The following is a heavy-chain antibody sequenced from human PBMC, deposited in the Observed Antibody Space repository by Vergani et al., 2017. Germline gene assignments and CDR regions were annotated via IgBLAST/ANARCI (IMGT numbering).Heavy chain of an antibody. Sequence: QVQLVQSGAEVKKPGSSVKVSCKASGGTFSSYTISWVRQAPGQGLEWMGRIIPILGIANYAQKFQGRVTITADKSTSTAYMELSSLRSEDTAVYYCASAQYYYDSSGYYHFDYWPGNPGHRLL. CDR2: IIPILGIA. CDR3: ASAQYYYDSSGYYHFDY. D-gene: IGHD3-22*01. V-gene: IGHV1-69*02. J-gene: IGHJ4*02. CDR1: GGTFSSYT.